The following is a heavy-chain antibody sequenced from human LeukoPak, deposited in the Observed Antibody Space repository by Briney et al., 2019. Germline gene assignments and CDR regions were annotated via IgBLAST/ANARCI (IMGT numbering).Heavy chain of an antibody. J-gene: IGHJ6*02. CDR3: ARDFWSGPTYYYYGMDV. D-gene: IGHD3-3*01. V-gene: IGHV3-33*01. CDR1: GFTFSSYG. Sequence: GGSLRLPCAASGFTFSSYGMHWVRQAPGKGLEWVAVIWYDGSNKYYADSVKGRFTISRDNSKNTLYLQMNSPRAEDTAVYYCARDFWSGPTYYYYGMDVWGQGTTVTVSS. CDR2: IWYDGSNK.